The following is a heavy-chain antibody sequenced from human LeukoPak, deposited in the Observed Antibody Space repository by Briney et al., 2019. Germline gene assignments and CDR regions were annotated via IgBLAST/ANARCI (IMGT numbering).Heavy chain of an antibody. CDR2: ISWNSGSI. CDR3: AKDTGDSSGWYYFDY. J-gene: IGHJ4*02. V-gene: IGHV3-9*01. CDR1: GFTFDDYA. Sequence: KPGGSLRLSCAASGFTFDDYAMHWVRQAPGKGLEWVSGISWNSGSIGYADSVKGRFTISRDNAKNSLYLQMNSLRAEDTALYYCAKDTGDSSGWYYFDYWGQGTLVTVSS. D-gene: IGHD6-19*01.